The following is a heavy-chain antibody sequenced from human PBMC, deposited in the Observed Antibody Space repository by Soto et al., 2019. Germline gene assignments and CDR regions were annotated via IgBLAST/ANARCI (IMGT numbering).Heavy chain of an antibody. Sequence: ASVKVSCKASGGTFSSYAISWVRQAPGQGLEWMGGIIPIFGTANYAQKFQGRVTITADESTSTAYMELSSLRSEDTAVYYCARDTSKLVATKGGDCMDVWGQGTTVTVSS. CDR1: GGTFSSYA. CDR2: IIPIFGTA. J-gene: IGHJ6*02. V-gene: IGHV1-69*13. D-gene: IGHD2-21*02. CDR3: ARDTSKLVATKGGDCMDV.